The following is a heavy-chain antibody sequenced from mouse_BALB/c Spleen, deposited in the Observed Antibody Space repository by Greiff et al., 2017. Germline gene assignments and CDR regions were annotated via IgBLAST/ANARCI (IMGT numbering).Heavy chain of an antibody. V-gene: IGHV5-9-3*01. CDR3: ARQGIYYGSSSYYFDY. Sequence: DVMLVESGGGLVKPGGSLKLSCAASGFTFSSYAMSWVRQTPEKRLEWVATISSGGSYTYYPDSVKGRFTISRDNAKNTLYLQMSSLRSEDTAMYYCARQGIYYGSSSYYFDYWGQGTTLTVSS. CDR2: ISSGGSYT. CDR1: GFTFSSYA. J-gene: IGHJ2*01. D-gene: IGHD1-1*01.